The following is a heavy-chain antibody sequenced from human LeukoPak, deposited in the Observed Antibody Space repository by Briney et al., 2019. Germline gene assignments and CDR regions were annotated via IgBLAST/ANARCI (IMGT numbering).Heavy chain of an antibody. J-gene: IGHJ4*02. CDR2: MYLSGTT. CDR3: AGLVGRYSSGLYYYYFDY. Sequence: PSETLSLTCTVSGDSINSLDLWSWVRQPPGKGLEWIGEMYLSGTTHSNPSVKSRVTISIDKSKNQFFLNLSSVTAADTAVYYCAGLVGRYSSGLYYYYFDYWGQGTLVAVSS. D-gene: IGHD3-22*01. V-gene: IGHV4-4*02. CDR1: GDSINSLDL.